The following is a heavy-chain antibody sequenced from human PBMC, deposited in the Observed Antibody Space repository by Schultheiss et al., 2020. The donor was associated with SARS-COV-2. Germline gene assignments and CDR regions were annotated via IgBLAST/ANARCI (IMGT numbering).Heavy chain of an antibody. Sequence: GGSLRLSCAASGFNFNTYWMSWVRQAPGKGLVWVSRINSDGSSTSYADSVKGRFTISRDNAKNTLYLQMNSLRAEDTAVYYCARGEYSYRYVDNYYYGLDVWGQGTTVTVSS. CDR3: ARGEYSYRYVDNYYYGLDV. CDR2: INSDGSST. CDR1: GFNFNTYW. V-gene: IGHV3-74*01. D-gene: IGHD5-18*01. J-gene: IGHJ6*02.